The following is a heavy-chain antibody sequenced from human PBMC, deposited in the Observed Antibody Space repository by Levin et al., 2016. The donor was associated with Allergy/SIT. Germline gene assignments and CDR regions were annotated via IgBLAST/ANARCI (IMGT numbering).Heavy chain of an antibody. D-gene: IGHD6-6*01. CDR2: ISSSSSYI. Sequence: VRQMPGKGLEWVSSISSSSSYIYYADSVKGRFTISRDNAKNSLYLQMNSLRAEDTAVYYCVLPPNIAAHDTWGYWGQGTLVTVSS. CDR3: VLPPNIAAHDTWGY. J-gene: IGHJ4*02. V-gene: IGHV3-21*01.